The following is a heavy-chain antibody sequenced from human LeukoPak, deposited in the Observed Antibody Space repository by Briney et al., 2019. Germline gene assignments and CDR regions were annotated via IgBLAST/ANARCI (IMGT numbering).Heavy chain of an antibody. CDR2: IYHSGST. J-gene: IGHJ5*02. D-gene: IGHD5-12*01. CDR1: DYSIISGYY. V-gene: IGHV4-38-2*01. Sequence: SETLSLTCAVSDYSIISGYYWGWIRQPPGKGLEWIGSIYHSGSTYYNPSLKSRVTISVDTSKNQFSLKLSSVTAADTAVYYCARLVYSGYVNPWGQGTLVTVSS. CDR3: ARLVYSGYVNP.